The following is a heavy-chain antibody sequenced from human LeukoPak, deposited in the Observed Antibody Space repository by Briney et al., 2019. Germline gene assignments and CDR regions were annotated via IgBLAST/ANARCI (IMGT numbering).Heavy chain of an antibody. CDR2: ISSSSSYI. Sequence: GGSLRLSCAASGFTFSSYSMNWVRQAPGKGLEWVSSISSSSSYIYYADSVKGRFTISRDNAKNSLYLQMNSLRAEDTAVYYCARDQIRLVLYFDYWGQGTLVTVSS. D-gene: IGHD4/OR15-4a*01. V-gene: IGHV3-21*01. CDR3: ARDQIRLVLYFDY. CDR1: GFTFSSYS. J-gene: IGHJ4*02.